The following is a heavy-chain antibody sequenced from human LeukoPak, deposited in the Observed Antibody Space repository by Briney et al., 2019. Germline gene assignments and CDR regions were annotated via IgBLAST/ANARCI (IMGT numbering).Heavy chain of an antibody. CDR1: GFIFSSYA. Sequence: PGGSLRLSCAASGFIFSSYAMSWVRQASGKGLEGVSIISGSGGSTYCADSVTGRSTISRDNSKNTLSLIMNSLRAEDTAVYHCAKAHTDIVATPEPCYFDYWAQGTLVTVS. CDR3: AKAHTDIVATPEPCYFDY. J-gene: IGHJ4*02. V-gene: IGHV3-23*01. CDR2: ISGSGGST. D-gene: IGHD5-12*01.